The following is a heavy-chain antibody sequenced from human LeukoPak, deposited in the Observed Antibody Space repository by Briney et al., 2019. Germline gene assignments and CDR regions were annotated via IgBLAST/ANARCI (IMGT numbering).Heavy chain of an antibody. CDR1: GFTFSSDW. V-gene: IGHV3-7*01. J-gene: IGHJ4*02. D-gene: IGHD3-16*01. CDR3: ARDIGDY. Sequence: GGSLRLSCAASGFTFSSDWMTWVRQAPGKGLEWVANIKQDGNEKYYVDSVKGRFTISRDNAKNSLYLQMNSLRAEDTAVYYCARDIGDYWGLGTLVTVSS. CDR2: IKQDGNEK.